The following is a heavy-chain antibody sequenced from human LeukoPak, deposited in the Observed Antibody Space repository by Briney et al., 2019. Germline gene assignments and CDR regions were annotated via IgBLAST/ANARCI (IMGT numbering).Heavy chain of an antibody. CDR3: ARAPPSWGFDY. V-gene: IGHV1-8*01. Sequence: GAPVKVSCKASGYTFTSYEFNWLRQATGQGPEWMGWMNPNSGAAGYAQKFQGRVTMTRGASINTAYMELSNLRSEDTAVYYCARAPPSWGFDYWGQGTLVTVSS. CDR2: MNPNSGAA. J-gene: IGHJ4*02. CDR1: GYTFTSYE. D-gene: IGHD7-27*01.